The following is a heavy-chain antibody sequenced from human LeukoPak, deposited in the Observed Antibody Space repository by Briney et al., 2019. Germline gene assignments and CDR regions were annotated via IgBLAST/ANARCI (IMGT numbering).Heavy chain of an antibody. V-gene: IGHV3-7*01. CDR1: GFTFSSYW. D-gene: IGHD3-22*01. CDR3: AREAYYYDSSGYYSGFDP. CDR2: IKQDGSEK. Sequence: PGGSLRPSCAASGFTFSSYWMSWVRQAPGKGLEWVANIKQDGSEKYYVDSVKGRFTISRDNAKNSLYLQMNSLRAEDTAVYYCAREAYYYDSSGYYSGFDPWGQGTLVTVSS. J-gene: IGHJ5*02.